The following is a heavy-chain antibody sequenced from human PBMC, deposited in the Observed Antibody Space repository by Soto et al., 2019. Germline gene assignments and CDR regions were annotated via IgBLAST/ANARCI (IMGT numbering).Heavy chain of an antibody. CDR3: TRVGATYMDV. J-gene: IGHJ6*03. CDR1: GFTFSAYW. CDR2: IRYDGNGA. Sequence: EVQLVESGGGLVQPGGSLRLSCAASGFTFSAYWMHWVRQAPGKGLVWVSRIRYDGNGANYADSVQGRFTISRDNAKNMMYLQMSSLRPDDTAVYYCTRVGATYMDVWSQGTTVTVSS. D-gene: IGHD1-26*01. V-gene: IGHV3-74*01.